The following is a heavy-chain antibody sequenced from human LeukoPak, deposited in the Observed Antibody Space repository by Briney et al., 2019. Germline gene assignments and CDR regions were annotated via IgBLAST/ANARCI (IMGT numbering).Heavy chain of an antibody. J-gene: IGHJ4*02. CDR2: IKSKTDGGTT. CDR3: TTEVRDVLRYFDWLSENDY. Sequence: PGGSLRLSCAASGFTFSDYYMSWIRQAPGKGLEWVGRIKSKTDGGTTDYAAPVKGRSTISRDDSKTTLYLQMNSLKTEDTAVYYCTTEVRDVLRYFDWLSENDYWGQGTLVTVSS. V-gene: IGHV3-15*01. CDR1: GFTFSDYY. D-gene: IGHD3-9*01.